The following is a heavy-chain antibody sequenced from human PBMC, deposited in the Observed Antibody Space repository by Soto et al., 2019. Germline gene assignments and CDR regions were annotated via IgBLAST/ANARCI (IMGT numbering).Heavy chain of an antibody. CDR1: GFTFSDYY. D-gene: IGHD2-15*01. J-gene: IGHJ4*02. V-gene: IGHV3-11*01. CDR2: ISSSGSNI. CDR3: ARDSGLLLPHYYFDY. Sequence: QVQLVESGGGLVKPGGSLRLSCAASGFTFSDYYMSWIRQAPGKGLEWVSYISSSGSNIYYADSVKGRFTISRHNAKNSLYLQMHSVRAEDTAVYYCARDSGLLLPHYYFDYWGQGTLVTVSS.